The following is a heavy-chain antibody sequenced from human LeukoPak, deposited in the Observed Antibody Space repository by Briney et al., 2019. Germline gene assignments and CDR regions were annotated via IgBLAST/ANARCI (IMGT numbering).Heavy chain of an antibody. CDR1: GFTFSSYA. J-gene: IGHJ4*02. CDR2: ISYDGSNK. CDR3: ARVGVAPLVGQFDY. V-gene: IGHV3-30-3*01. Sequence: GGSLRLSCAASGFTFSSYAMHWVRQAPGKGLEWVAVISYDGSNKYYADSVKGRFTISRDNSKNTLYLQMNSLRAEDTAVYYCARVGVAPLVGQFDYWGQGTLVTVSS. D-gene: IGHD6-19*01.